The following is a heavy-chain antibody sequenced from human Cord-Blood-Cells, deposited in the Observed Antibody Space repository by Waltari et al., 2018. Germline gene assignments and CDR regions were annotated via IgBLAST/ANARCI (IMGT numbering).Heavy chain of an antibody. CDR1: GGSFSGYY. J-gene: IGHJ3*02. V-gene: IGHV4-34*01. D-gene: IGHD3-10*01. CDR2: INHSGST. Sequence: QVQLQQWGAGLLKPSETLSLTCAVYGGSFSGYYWSWSRQPPGKGLEWIGEINHSGSTNYNPSLKSRVTISVDTSKNQFSLKLSSVTAADTAVYYCARGGGRMRGTDAFDIWGQGTMVTDSS. CDR3: ARGGGRMRGTDAFDI.